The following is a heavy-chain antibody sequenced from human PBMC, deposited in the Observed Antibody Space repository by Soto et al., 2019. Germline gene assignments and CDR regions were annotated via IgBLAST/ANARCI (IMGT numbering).Heavy chain of an antibody. D-gene: IGHD1-26*01. CDR3: ARDDRLRWDDYYYYGKDV. CDR2: ISYDGSNK. J-gene: IGHJ6*02. V-gene: IGHV3-30-3*01. CDR1: GFTFSSYA. Sequence: GGSLRLSCAASGFTFSSYAMHWVRQAPGKGLEWVAVISYDGSNKYYADSVKGRFTISRDNSKNTLYLQMNSLRAEDTAVYYCARDDRLRWDDYYYYGKDVWGQGTTVTVSS.